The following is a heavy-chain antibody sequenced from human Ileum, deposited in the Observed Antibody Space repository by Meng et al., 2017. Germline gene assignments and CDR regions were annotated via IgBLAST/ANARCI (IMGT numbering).Heavy chain of an antibody. CDR1: SGSIGRSIW. V-gene: IGHV4-4*02. D-gene: IGHD2-2*01. J-gene: IGHJ5*01. Sequence: LQVSWPDVVERSGTRSLTCACSSGSIGRSIWRTWVRQAPGKALEWIGDIYHSGSHNYSPSLKSRVTISVDKSQNQFSLKLNSVIAADTAVYYCARVVGGPASMSGWFDPWGQGTLVTVSS. CDR3: ARVVGGPASMSGWFDP. CDR2: IYHSGSH.